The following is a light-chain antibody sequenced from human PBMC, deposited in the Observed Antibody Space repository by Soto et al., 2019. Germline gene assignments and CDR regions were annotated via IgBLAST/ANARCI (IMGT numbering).Light chain of an antibody. J-gene: IGKJ2*01. V-gene: IGKV1-5*01. CDR3: QHYNRPFT. CDR1: RRISSS. Sequence: DIQMTQSPSTLPASVGDRVTTTCRASRRISSSLAWNQQKPGKPPNLLIYDASSLESGVPSRFSGSGSGTLFTLTISSLQPDFCASYYRQHYNRPFTFGLGTKLEIK. CDR2: DAS.